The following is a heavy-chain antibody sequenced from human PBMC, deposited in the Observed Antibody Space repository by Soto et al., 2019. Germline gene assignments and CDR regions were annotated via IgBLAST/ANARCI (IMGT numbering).Heavy chain of an antibody. CDR3: ARGLPNYVYNWFDP. V-gene: IGHV4-39*01. CDR1: GGSISSSSYY. CDR2: IYYSGST. Sequence: PSETLSLTCTVSGGSISSSSYYWGWIRQPPGKGLEGIGSIYYSGSTYYNPSLKSRVTISVDTSKNQFSLKLSSVTAADTAVYYCARGLPNYVYNWFDPWGQGTLVTVSS. D-gene: IGHD3-16*01. J-gene: IGHJ5*02.